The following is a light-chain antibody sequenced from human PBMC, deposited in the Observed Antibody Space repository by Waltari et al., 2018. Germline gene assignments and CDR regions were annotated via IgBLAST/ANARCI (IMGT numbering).Light chain of an antibody. Sequence: LAVSLGERATINCKSSQSILYSSNNKNYLAWYQQKPGQPPKLLIYWASTRESGVPDRFSGSGSGTDFTLTISSLQAEDVAVYYCQQYYSTPYTFGQGTKLEIK. V-gene: IGKV4-1*01. CDR3: QQYYSTPYT. CDR2: WAS. J-gene: IGKJ2*01. CDR1: QSILYSSNNKNY.